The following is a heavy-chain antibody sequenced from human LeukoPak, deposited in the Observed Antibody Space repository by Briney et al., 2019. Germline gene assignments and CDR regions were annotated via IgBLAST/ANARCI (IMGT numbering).Heavy chain of an antibody. CDR2: ISNSGRNT. J-gene: IGHJ6*02. V-gene: IGHV3-23*01. CDR3: VKGMDV. Sequence: GGSLSLSCAASGFTFSSYDMTWVRQAPGKGLEWVSVISNSGRNTYHADSVKGRFTISRDNSKNTLNLQMNSLRAEDTAVYYCVKGMDVWGQGTTVTVSS. CDR1: GFTFSSYD.